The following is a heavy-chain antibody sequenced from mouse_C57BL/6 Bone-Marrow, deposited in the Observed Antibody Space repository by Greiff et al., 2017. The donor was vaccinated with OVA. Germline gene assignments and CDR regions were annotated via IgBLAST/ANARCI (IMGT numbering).Heavy chain of an antibody. D-gene: IGHD2-12*01. V-gene: IGHV1-26*01. Sequence: VQLQQSGPELVKPGASVKISCKASGYTFTDYYMNWVKQSHGKSLEWIGDINPNNGGTSYNQKFKGKATLTVDKSSSTAYMELRSLTSEDSAVYYCARRAYYSAYWYFDVWGTGTTVTVSS. CDR3: ARRAYYSAYWYFDV. J-gene: IGHJ1*03. CDR1: GYTFTDYY. CDR2: INPNNGGT.